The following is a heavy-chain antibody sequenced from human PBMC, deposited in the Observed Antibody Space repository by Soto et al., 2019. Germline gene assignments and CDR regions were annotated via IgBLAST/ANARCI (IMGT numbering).Heavy chain of an antibody. CDR3: ARARGITGTTELNWFDP. Sequence: VASVKVSCKASGYTFTSYAMHWVRQAPGQRLEWMGWINAGNGNTKYSQKFQGRVTITRDTSASTAYMELSSLRSEDTAVYYCARARGITGTTELNWFDPWGQGTLVTVSS. V-gene: IGHV1-3*01. CDR1: GYTFTSYA. J-gene: IGHJ5*02. CDR2: INAGNGNT. D-gene: IGHD1-7*01.